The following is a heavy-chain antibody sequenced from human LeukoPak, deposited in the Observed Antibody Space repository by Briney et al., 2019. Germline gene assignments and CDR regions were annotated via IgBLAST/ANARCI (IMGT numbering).Heavy chain of an antibody. D-gene: IGHD2-2*01. V-gene: IGHV3-30*02. CDR3: SPKTAAYYFDY. J-gene: IGHJ4*02. CDR1: GFKFSDYA. Sequence: GGSLRLSCAASGFKFSDYAMHWVRQAPDKGLEWVTFIRYDGTNKYYADSVKGRFTISRDNSKNTLYLQMNSLRAEDTAVYYCSPKTAAYYFDYWGQGTLVTVSS. CDR2: IRYDGTNK.